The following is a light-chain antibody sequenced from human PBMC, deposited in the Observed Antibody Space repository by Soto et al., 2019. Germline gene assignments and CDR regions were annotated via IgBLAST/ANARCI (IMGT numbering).Light chain of an antibody. CDR1: SSDVGDFNY. CDR2: EVN. Sequence: QSALTQPASVSGSPGQSITIACTGTSSDVGDFNYVSWYQQHPGKAPKLMIYEVNNRPSGVSDRFSGSKSGNTASLTISGLQAGDEADYYCSSYTSTTALSVVFGGGTKLPVL. V-gene: IGLV2-14*01. J-gene: IGLJ2*01. CDR3: SSYTSTTALSVV.